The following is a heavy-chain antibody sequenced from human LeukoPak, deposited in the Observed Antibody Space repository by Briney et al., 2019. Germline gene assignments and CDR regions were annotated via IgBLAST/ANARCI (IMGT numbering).Heavy chain of an antibody. D-gene: IGHD6-13*01. Sequence: PSETLSLTCTVSGDSISSSSYSWGWIRQPPGKGLEWIGNVHYTGTPYYYPSLRSRVTISVDTSNNHFSLRLSSVTAADTAVYYCAKLVPVAGPTDFDYWGQGTLVTV. CDR3: AKLVPVAGPTDFDY. V-gene: IGHV4-39*02. J-gene: IGHJ4*02. CDR1: GDSISSSSYS. CDR2: VHYTGTP.